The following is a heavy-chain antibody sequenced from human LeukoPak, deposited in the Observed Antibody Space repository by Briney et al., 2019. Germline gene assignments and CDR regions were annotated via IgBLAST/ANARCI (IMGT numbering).Heavy chain of an antibody. Sequence: ASVKVSCKASGHTFTDYYLHWVRQDPGQGLEWMGCINVNSGGTNYAQKFQGRVTMTRDTSISTGQMELSSLRSDDAAVYYCARGELTGPGDYWGQGTLVTVSS. CDR3: ARGELTGPGDY. D-gene: IGHD3-9*01. J-gene: IGHJ4*02. CDR2: INVNSGGT. CDR1: GHTFTDYY. V-gene: IGHV1-2*02.